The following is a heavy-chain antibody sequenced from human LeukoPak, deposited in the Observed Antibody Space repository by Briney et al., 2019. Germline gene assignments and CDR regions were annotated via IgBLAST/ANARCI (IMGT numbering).Heavy chain of an antibody. D-gene: IGHD3-10*01. CDR3: AAKTRLSAVTSYYYVDV. CDR1: AFTFSTHG. V-gene: IGHV3-23*01. Sequence: GGSLRLSCAASAFTFSTHGKNWVGQAPGQGLEWVSPFTQSGDNTYYADSVKGRFTISRDNSKNTLYLQMNSLRAEDTAVYYCAAKTRLSAVTSYYYVDVWGKGTTATVSS. CDR2: FTQSGDNT. J-gene: IGHJ6*03.